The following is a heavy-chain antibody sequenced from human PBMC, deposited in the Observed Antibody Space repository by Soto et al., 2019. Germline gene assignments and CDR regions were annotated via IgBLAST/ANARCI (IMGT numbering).Heavy chain of an antibody. J-gene: IGHJ6*04. Sequence: QVQLVQSGAEVKKTGSSVKVSCKASGGTFSSYAISWVRQAPGQGLEWMGGIIPISDTTNYAQKFQGRVTITADESTSTAYMDLSSLRSEDTAVYYCARSQGSSTSLEIYYYYYSGMDVWGKGTTVTVSS. CDR2: IIPISDTT. CDR3: ARSQGSSTSLEIYYYYYSGMDV. V-gene: IGHV1-69*01. CDR1: GGTFSSYA. D-gene: IGHD2-2*01.